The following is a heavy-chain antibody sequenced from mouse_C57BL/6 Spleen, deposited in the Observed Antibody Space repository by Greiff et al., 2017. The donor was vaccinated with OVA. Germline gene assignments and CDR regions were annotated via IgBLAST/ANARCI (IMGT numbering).Heavy chain of an antibody. CDR3: AGRGYGSSYGRYCDV. CDR1: GYTFTDYN. Sequence: EVQLQQSGPELVKPGASVKIPCKASGYTFTDYNMDWVKQSPGQSLEWIGDINPNNGGTIYNQKFKGKATLTVDKSSSTAYMELRSLTSEDSAAYDCAGRGYGSSYGRYCDVWGTGTTVTVSS. V-gene: IGHV1-18*01. J-gene: IGHJ1*03. D-gene: IGHD1-1*01. CDR2: INPNNGGT.